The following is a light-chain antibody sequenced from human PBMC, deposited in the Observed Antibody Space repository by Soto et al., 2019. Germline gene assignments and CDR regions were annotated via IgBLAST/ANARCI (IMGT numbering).Light chain of an antibody. CDR2: GAS. CDR3: QHYGSSPA. CDR1: QSVSSNH. Sequence: EIVLTQSPGTLSLSPGERATLSCRASQSVSSNHLAWYQQKPGQAPRLLIYGASSRATGIPDRFSGSGSGTDFTITINRLEPEDFAVYYCQHYGSSPAFGGGTKVEIK. V-gene: IGKV3-20*01. J-gene: IGKJ4*01.